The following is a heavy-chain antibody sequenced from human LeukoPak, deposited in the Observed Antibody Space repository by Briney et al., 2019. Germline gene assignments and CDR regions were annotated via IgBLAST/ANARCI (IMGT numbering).Heavy chain of an antibody. V-gene: IGHV1-2*02. CDR1: GYTFTGYY. CDR2: INPNSGGT. Sequence: GASVKVSCKASGYTFTGYYMHWVRQAPGQGLEWMGWINPNSGGTNYAQKFQGRVTMTRNTSISTAYMELSSLRSEDTAVYYCARGPGAWAGSGSYYNRFLDWFDPWGQGTLVTVSS. J-gene: IGHJ5*02. D-gene: IGHD3-10*01. CDR3: ARGPGAWAGSGSYYNRFLDWFDP.